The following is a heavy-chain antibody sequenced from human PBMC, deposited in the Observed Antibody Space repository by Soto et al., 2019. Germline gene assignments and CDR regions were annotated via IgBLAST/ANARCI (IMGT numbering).Heavy chain of an antibody. CDR3: ARQIHGYDGNLHGRYFDY. D-gene: IGHD5-12*01. Sequence: QVQLQESGPGLVKPSQTLSLTCTVSGGAISSGGYYWSWIRQHPGKALEWIGFVYYSGSTYYNPSLRSRVTISLDTSKSQFSLRLTSMTAADTAVYYCARQIHGYDGNLHGRYFDYWAQGTLVTVSS. CDR2: VYYSGST. CDR1: GGAISSGGYY. V-gene: IGHV4-31*03. J-gene: IGHJ4*02.